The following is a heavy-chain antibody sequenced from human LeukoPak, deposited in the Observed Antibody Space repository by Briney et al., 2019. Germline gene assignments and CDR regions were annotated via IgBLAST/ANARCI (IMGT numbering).Heavy chain of an antibody. J-gene: IGHJ6*02. Sequence: GASVKVSCKASGYTFAGYYMHWVRQAPGQGLEWMGWINPNSGCTNYAQKFQGRVTMTRDTSISTAYMELSRLRSDDTAVYYCARESYNPYGMDVWGQGTTVTVSS. CDR1: GYTFAGYY. V-gene: IGHV1-2*02. D-gene: IGHD5-24*01. CDR2: INPNSGCT. CDR3: ARESYNPYGMDV.